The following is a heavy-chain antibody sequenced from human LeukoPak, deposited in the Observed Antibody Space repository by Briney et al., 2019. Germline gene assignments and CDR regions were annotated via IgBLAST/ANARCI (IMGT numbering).Heavy chain of an antibody. D-gene: IGHD1-26*01. J-gene: IGHJ4*02. Sequence: GGSLRLSCSASGXTFSSYAMHWVRQAPGKGLEYVSAISSNGGSTYYADSVKGRFTISRDNSKNTLYLQMSSLRAEDTAVYYCVTESIVGATTGDYWGQGTLVTVSS. CDR1: GXTFSSYA. CDR3: VTESIVGATTGDY. V-gene: IGHV3-64D*06. CDR2: ISSNGGST.